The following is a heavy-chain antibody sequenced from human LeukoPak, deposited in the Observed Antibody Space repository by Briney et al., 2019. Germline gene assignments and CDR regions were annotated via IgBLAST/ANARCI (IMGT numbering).Heavy chain of an antibody. CDR2: IKYGGSEK. CDR3: ARALSHCLDF. D-gene: IGHD3-16*01. J-gene: IGHJ4*02. V-gene: IGHV3-7*01. CDR1: GFNFSNYW. Sequence: GGSLRLSCVVSGFNFSNYWMNWVRQAPGKGLEWVANIKYGGSEKYYVDSVKGRFSISRENAKKSPYLQMKSLRAEDTAVYYCARALSHCLDFWGQGTLVTVSS.